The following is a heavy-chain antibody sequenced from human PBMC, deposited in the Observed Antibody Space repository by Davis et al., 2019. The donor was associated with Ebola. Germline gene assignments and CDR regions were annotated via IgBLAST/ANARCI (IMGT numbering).Heavy chain of an antibody. Sequence: ASVKVSCKASGYTFTGHYIHWVRQAPGQGLEWMGWVNPNAGNTKYAQNFQGRVTMTSDTSTTTAYMVLTGLRSDDTAVYYCARGSSFWGGYLMAYFEYWGQGTVVTV. J-gene: IGHJ4*02. CDR1: GYTFTGHY. CDR3: ARGSSFWGGYLMAYFEY. CDR2: VNPNAGNT. V-gene: IGHV1-2*02. D-gene: IGHD3-3*01.